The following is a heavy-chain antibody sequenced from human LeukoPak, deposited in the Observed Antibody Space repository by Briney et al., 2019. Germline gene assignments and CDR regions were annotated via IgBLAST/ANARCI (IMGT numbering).Heavy chain of an antibody. CDR2: IIPIFGTT. J-gene: IGHJ6*02. D-gene: IGHD1-26*01. CDR3: ARVSLGSYGSQHYFYYGMDV. CDR1: GGTFSSYA. Sequence: SVKVSCKASGGTFSSYAISWVRQAPGQGLEWMGGIIPIFGTTNYAQKFQGRVTITADESTSTAYMELSSLRSEDTAVYYCARVSLGSYGSQHYFYYGMDVWGQGTTVTVS. V-gene: IGHV1-69*13.